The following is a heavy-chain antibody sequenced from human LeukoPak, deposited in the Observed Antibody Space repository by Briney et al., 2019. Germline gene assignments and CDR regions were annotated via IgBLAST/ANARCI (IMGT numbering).Heavy chain of an antibody. V-gene: IGHV3-30*02. Sequence: GGSLRLSCAASGFIFSSYGMHWVRQAPGKGLEWVAFIRYDGSNKYYADSVKGRFTISRDNSKNTLYLQMNSLRAEDTAVYYCAIEKTTVTSGYYYDYVDVWGKGTTVTVSS. D-gene: IGHD4-11*01. J-gene: IGHJ6*03. CDR3: AIEKTTVTSGYYYDYVDV. CDR2: IRYDGSNK. CDR1: GFIFSSYG.